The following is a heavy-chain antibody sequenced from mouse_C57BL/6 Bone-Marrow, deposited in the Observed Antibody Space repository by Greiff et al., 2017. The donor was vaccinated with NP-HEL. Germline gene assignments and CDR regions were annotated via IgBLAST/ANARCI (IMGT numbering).Heavy chain of an antibody. CDR1: GYTFTGYW. CDR2: ILPGSGST. D-gene: IGHD1-1*01. CDR3: ARPLYYGNSTYFDD. J-gene: IGHJ2*01. Sequence: VQLQQSGAELMKPGASVKLSCKATGYTFTGYWIEWVKQRPGHGLEWIGEILPGSGSTNYNEKFKGKATFPADTSSTTAYMQLSSLTTEDSAIYYGARPLYYGNSTYFDDWGKGTTLTVSS. V-gene: IGHV1-9*01.